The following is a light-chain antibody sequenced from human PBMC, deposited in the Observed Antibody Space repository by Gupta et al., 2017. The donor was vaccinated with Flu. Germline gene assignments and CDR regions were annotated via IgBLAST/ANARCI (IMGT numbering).Light chain of an antibody. CDR1: SSNIGSNY. CDR3: AAWDDSLSAVV. J-gene: IGLJ2*01. CDR2: RNN. V-gene: IGLV1-47*01. Sequence: QSVLTQPPSASGIPGQRVTISCSGSSSNIGSNYVYWYQQLPGTAPKLLIYRNNQRPSGVPDRFSGSKSGTSASLAISGLRSEDEADYYCAAWDDSLSAVVFGGGTKLTVL.